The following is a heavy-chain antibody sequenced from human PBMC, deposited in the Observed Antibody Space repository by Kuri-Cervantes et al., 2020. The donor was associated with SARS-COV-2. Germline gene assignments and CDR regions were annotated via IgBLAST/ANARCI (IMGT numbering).Heavy chain of an antibody. V-gene: IGHV3-23*01. J-gene: IGHJ4*02. CDR2: ISGSGGST. Sequence: AGSLSLSCAASGFTFSSYAMSWVRQAPGKGLEWVSAISGSGGSTYYADSVKGRFTISRDNAKNSLYLQMNSLRAEDTAVYYCARDEYSGDIVAPDYWGQGTLVTVSS. D-gene: IGHD2-15*01. CDR1: GFTFSSYA. CDR3: ARDEYSGDIVAPDY.